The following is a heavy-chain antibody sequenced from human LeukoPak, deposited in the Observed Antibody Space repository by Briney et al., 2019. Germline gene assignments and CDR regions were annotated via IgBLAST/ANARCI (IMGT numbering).Heavy chain of an antibody. CDR3: AKDLAVGTTPRVYAFDI. D-gene: IGHD1-26*01. CDR2: ISRNSDYI. J-gene: IGHJ3*02. CDR1: GFTFDGYA. V-gene: IGHV3-9*01. Sequence: PGGSLRLSCAASGFTFDGYAMHWVRQVPGKGLEWVSGISRNSDYIGYADSVRGRFTISRDNAKNSLSLQVNSLRAEDTALYFCAKDLAVGTTPRVYAFDIWGQGTVVTVSS.